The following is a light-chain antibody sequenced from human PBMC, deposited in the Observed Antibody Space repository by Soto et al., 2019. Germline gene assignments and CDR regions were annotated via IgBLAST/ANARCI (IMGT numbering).Light chain of an antibody. V-gene: IGKV1-9*01. J-gene: IGKJ1*01. CDR1: QGIGTY. CDR2: AAS. Sequence: IQLTQSPSSLSASVGDRVTVTCRASQGIGTYLVWYQQKSGKAPTVLIYAASTLQSGVPSRFSGSGSGTDFTLTISCLQSEDFATYYCQQYYSYPLTFGQGTKVDIK. CDR3: QQYYSYPLT.